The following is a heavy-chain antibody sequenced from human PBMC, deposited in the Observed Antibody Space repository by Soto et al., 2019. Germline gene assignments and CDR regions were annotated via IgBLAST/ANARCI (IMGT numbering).Heavy chain of an antibody. J-gene: IGHJ6*02. CDR3: ARPLAVAGKRYYYYGMDV. CDR2: IWYDGSNK. CDR1: GFTFSSYG. V-gene: IGHV3-33*01. D-gene: IGHD6-19*01. Sequence: PGGSLRLSCAASGFTFSSYGMHWVRQAPGKGLEWVAVIWYDGSNKYYADSVKGRFTISRDNSKNTLYLQMNSLRAEDTAVYYCARPLAVAGKRYYYYGMDVWGQGTTVTVSS.